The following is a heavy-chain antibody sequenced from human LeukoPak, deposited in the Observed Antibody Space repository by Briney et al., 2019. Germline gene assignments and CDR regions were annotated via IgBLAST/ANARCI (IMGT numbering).Heavy chain of an antibody. Sequence: GASVKVSCKASGYIFTSYGISWVRQVPGRGLEWMGWISAYNGNTNYAQKLQDRVTMTTDTSTSTAYMELRSLTSDDTAVYYCARDHDSCPGGYCSTTTYYCYMDAWGKGTTVTVSS. CDR3: ARDHDSCPGGYCSTTTYYCYMDA. CDR1: GYIFTSYG. D-gene: IGHD2-2*01. J-gene: IGHJ6*03. V-gene: IGHV1-18*01. CDR2: ISAYNGNT.